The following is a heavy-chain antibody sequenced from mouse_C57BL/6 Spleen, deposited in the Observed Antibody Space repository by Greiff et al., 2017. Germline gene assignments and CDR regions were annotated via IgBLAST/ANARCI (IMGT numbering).Heavy chain of an antibody. Sequence: EVQVVESGGGLVKPGGSLKLSCAASGFTFSSYAMSWVRQTPEKRLEWVATISDGGSYTYYPDNVKGRFTISRDNAKNNLYLQMSHLKSEYTAMYYCAIEGTTVVATSYGYFDVWGTGTTVTVSS. V-gene: IGHV5-4*01. D-gene: IGHD1-1*01. CDR2: ISDGGSYT. CDR3: AIEGTTVVATSYGYFDV. J-gene: IGHJ1*03. CDR1: GFTFSSYA.